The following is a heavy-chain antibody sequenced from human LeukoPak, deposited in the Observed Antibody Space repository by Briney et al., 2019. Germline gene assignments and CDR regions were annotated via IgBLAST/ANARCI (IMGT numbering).Heavy chain of an antibody. CDR3: ARDKSSGWYSGDLDY. CDR1: GYTFTSYG. J-gene: IGHJ4*02. Sequence: GASVKVSCKASGYTFTSYGISWVRQAPGPGLEWMGGIIPIFGTANYAQKFQGRVTITTVESTSTAYLELSSLRSEDTAVYYCARDKSSGWYSGDLDYWGQGTLVTVSS. V-gene: IGHV1-69*05. CDR2: IIPIFGTA. D-gene: IGHD6-19*01.